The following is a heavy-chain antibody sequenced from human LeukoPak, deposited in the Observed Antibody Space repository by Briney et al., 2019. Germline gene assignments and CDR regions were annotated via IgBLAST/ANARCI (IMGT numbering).Heavy chain of an antibody. V-gene: IGHV3-23*01. CDR1: GFTFSSYA. D-gene: IGHD7-27*01. CDR2: ISGSGGST. Sequence: PGGSLRLSCAASGFTFSSYAMSWVRQAPGKGLEWVSAISGSGGSTYYADSVKGRFTISRDNAKNSLYLQMNSLRAEDTAVYYCATDPLTGDAFDIWGQGTMVTVSS. J-gene: IGHJ3*02. CDR3: ATDPLTGDAFDI.